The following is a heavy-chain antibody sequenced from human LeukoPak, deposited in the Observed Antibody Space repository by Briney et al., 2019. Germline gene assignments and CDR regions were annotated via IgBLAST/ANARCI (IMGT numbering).Heavy chain of an antibody. D-gene: IGHD2-15*01. CDR1: GFTFSSYA. CDR3: ASRAATLDYFDY. CDR2: ISGSGGST. V-gene: IGHV3-23*01. J-gene: IGHJ4*02. Sequence: GGSLRLSCAASGFTFSSYAMSWVRQAPGKGLEWVSAISGSGGSTYYADSVKGRFTISRNNSKSTLYLQMNSLRAEDTAVYYCASRAATLDYFDYWGQGTLVTVSS.